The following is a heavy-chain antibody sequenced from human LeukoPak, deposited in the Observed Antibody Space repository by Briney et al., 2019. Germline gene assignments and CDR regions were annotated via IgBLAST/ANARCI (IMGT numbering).Heavy chain of an antibody. CDR1: GGSISSYY. J-gene: IGHJ4*02. CDR2: IYTSGST. CDR3: ARVTVLLWFGELLYGYYFDY. V-gene: IGHV4-4*07. D-gene: IGHD3-10*01. Sequence: SETLSLTCTVSGGSISSYYWSWIRQPAGKGLEWIGRIYTSGSTNYNPSLKSRVTMSVDTSKNQFSLKLSSVTAADTAVYYCARVTVLLWFGELLYGYYFDYWGQGTLVTVSS.